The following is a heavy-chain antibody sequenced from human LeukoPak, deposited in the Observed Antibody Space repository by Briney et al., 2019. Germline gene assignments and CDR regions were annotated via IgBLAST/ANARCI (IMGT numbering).Heavy chain of an antibody. CDR1: GFCFSNYG. CDR2: ISGNGDDA. D-gene: IGHD3/OR15-3a*01. CDR3: AKRDWPYYFDY. Sequence: PGGSLRLSCAASGFCFSNYGINWVRQAPGKGLECVSVISGNGDDAFYADSVKGRFRISRDNSKNTVYLQMNSLRADDTAVYYCAKRDWPYYFDYWGQGTLVAVSS. J-gene: IGHJ4*02. V-gene: IGHV3-23*01.